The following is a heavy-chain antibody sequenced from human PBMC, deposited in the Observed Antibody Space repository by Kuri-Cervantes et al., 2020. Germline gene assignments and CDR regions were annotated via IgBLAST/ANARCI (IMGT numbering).Heavy chain of an antibody. CDR1: GYTFTSYY. CDR3: ASSPVYYYGMDV. V-gene: IGHV1-46*01. CDR2: INPSGGST. J-gene: IGHJ6*02. Sequence: ASVKVSCKASGYTFTSYYMHWVRQAPGQGLEWMGIINPSGGSTSYAQKFQGRVTMTRDTSTSTVYMELSSLRSEDMAVYYCASSPVYYYGMDVWGQGTTVTVSS.